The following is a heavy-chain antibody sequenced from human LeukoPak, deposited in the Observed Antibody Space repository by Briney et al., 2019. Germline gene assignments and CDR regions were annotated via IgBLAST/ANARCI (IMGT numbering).Heavy chain of an antibody. J-gene: IGHJ5*02. CDR3: ARANVLLWFGELSNWFDP. V-gene: IGHV4-30-2*01. Sequence: SQTLSLTCAVSGGSISSGGYYWGWIRQPPGKGLEWIGYIYHSGSSYYNPSLKSRVTISVDRYKNQFSLKLSSVTAADTAVYYCARANVLLWFGELSNWFDPWGQGTLVTVSS. CDR1: GGSISSGGYY. D-gene: IGHD3-10*01. CDR2: IYHSGSS.